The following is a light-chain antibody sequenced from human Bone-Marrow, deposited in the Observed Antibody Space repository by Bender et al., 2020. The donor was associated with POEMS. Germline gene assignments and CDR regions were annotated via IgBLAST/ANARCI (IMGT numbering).Light chain of an antibody. CDR3: HSADSSGTYVV. J-gene: IGLJ2*01. CDR1: PLPQQF. Sequence: SYELTQPPSVSVSPGQTARITCSGDPLPQQFAPWYQQSPGQAPMLVMYEESERPSGIPERFSGSSSGATVTLTIIGVQAEDEAVYYCHSADSSGTYVVFGGGTKLTVL. V-gene: IGLV3-25*03. CDR2: EES.